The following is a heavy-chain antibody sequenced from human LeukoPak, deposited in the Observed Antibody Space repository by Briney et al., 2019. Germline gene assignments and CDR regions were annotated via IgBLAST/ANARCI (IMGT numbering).Heavy chain of an antibody. CDR2: IYSGGDT. Sequence: PGGSLRLSCAASGFTVSSSYMSWVRQAPGKGLEWVSVIYSGGDTFYADSVKGRFTISRDNSKNTLYLQMNSLRTEDTAVYYCAKAEGYDILTGLDYWGQGTLVTVSS. J-gene: IGHJ4*02. D-gene: IGHD3-9*01. V-gene: IGHV3-53*01. CDR1: GFTVSSSY. CDR3: AKAEGYDILTGLDY.